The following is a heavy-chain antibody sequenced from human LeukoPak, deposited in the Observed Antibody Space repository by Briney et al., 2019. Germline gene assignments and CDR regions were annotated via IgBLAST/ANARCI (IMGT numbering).Heavy chain of an antibody. Sequence: GRSLRLSCAASGFTFSSYGMHWVRQAPGKGLEWVAVIWYDGSNKYYADSVKGRFTISRDNSKNTLYLQMNSLRAEDTAVYYCAREEDLYYFDYWGQRTLVTVSS. V-gene: IGHV3-33*01. CDR1: GFTFSSYG. CDR3: AREEDLYYFDY. CDR2: IWYDGSNK. J-gene: IGHJ4*02.